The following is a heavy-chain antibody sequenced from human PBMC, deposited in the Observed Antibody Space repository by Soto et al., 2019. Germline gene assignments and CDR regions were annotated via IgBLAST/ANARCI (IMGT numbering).Heavy chain of an antibody. CDR2: ISGSGGST. CDR1: GFTFSSYA. Sequence: QAGGSLRLSCAASGFTFSSYAMSWVRQAPGKGLEWVSAISGSGGSTYYADSVKGRFTISRDNSKNTLYLQMNSLRAEDTAVYYCAVIAAAGTSGLDYWGQGALVTVSS. J-gene: IGHJ4*02. V-gene: IGHV3-23*01. D-gene: IGHD6-13*01. CDR3: AVIAAAGTSGLDY.